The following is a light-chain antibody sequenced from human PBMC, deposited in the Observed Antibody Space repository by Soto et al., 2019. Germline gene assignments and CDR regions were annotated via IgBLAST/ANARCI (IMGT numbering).Light chain of an antibody. CDR2: EVS. V-gene: IGLV2-14*01. CDR3: SSYTRTSSYV. CDR1: SSDIGNYDY. Sequence: QSALTQPASVSWSPGQSITISGTGTSSDIGNYDYVSWYQQHPGKAPKLLISEVSNRPSGVSYRFSGSKSGTTASLTISGLQAEDEADYYCSSYTRTSSYVFGGGTKVTVL. J-gene: IGLJ1*01.